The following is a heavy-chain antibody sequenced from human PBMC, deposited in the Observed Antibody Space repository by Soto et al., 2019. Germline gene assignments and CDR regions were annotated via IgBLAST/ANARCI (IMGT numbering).Heavy chain of an antibody. CDR3: XXXXXRMGGAFDI. Sequence: EVQLLESGGGLVQPGGSLRLSCAASGFTFSSYAMSWVRQAPGKGLEWVSAISGSGGSTYYADSVKGRFTISRDNSKNXXXXXXXXXXXXXXXXXXXXXXXXRMGGAFDIWGQGTMVTVSS. J-gene: IGHJ3*02. V-gene: IGHV3-23*01. CDR2: ISGSGGST. D-gene: IGHD3-16*01. CDR1: GFTFSSYA.